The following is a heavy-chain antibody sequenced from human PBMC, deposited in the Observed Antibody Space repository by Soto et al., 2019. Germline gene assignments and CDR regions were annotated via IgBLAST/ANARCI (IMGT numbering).Heavy chain of an antibody. CDR3: ARDFDYYDSSPGWFDP. J-gene: IGHJ5*02. V-gene: IGHV3-33*01. CDR1: GFTFSSYG. Sequence: TGGSLRLSCAASGFTFSSYGMHWVRQAPGKGLEWVAVIWYDGSNKYYADSVKGRFTISRDNSKNTLYLQMNSLRAEDTAVYYCARDFDYYDSSPGWFDPWGQGTLVTVSS. CDR2: IWYDGSNK. D-gene: IGHD3-22*01.